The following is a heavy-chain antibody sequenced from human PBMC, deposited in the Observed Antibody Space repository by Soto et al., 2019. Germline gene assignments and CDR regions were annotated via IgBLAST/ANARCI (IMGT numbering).Heavy chain of an antibody. CDR2: INHSGST. CDR3: ARSGYSYGPNPLLY. Sequence: SETLSLTCAVYGGSISGYYWSWIRQPPGKGLEWIGEINHSGSTNYNPSLKSRVTISVDTSKNQFSLKLSSVTAADTAVYYCARSGYSYGPNPLLYWGQGTLVTVSS. J-gene: IGHJ4*02. D-gene: IGHD5-18*01. CDR1: GGSISGYY. V-gene: IGHV4-34*09.